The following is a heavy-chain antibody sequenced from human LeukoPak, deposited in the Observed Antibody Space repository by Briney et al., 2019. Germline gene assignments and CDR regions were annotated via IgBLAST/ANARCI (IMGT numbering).Heavy chain of an antibody. J-gene: IGHJ4*02. CDR2: IQYDGINK. D-gene: IGHD2-21*02. CDR1: GVDFSNYG. V-gene: IGHV3-30*02. Sequence: GGSLRLSCAASGVDFSNYGIHGVRQAPGKGVEWVTFIQYDGINKYYGDSVRGRFTISRDNSKNTLYLQMHRLRVEDTAMYYCVKSSSSQTAEDFWGQGTLVTVSS. CDR3: VKSSSSQTAEDF.